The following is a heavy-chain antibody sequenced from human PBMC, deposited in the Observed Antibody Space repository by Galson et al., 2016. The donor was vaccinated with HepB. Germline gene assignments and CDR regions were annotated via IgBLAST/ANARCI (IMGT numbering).Heavy chain of an antibody. D-gene: IGHD4-17*01. CDR2: IFYGGST. Sequence: SETLSLTCTVSGGSISSYYWSWIRQPPGKGLEWISYIFYGGSTNYNPSLKSRVTISVDTSKSQFSLKLTSVTAADTAMYYCARERDYGDFIPAIDYWGQGTLVTVSS. J-gene: IGHJ4*02. CDR1: GGSISSYY. CDR3: ARERDYGDFIPAIDY. V-gene: IGHV4-59*01.